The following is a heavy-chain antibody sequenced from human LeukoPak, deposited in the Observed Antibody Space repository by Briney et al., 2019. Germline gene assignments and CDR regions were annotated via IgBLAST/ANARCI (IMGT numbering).Heavy chain of an antibody. CDR1: GFIFTNYL. CDR2: IDKEGSAA. V-gene: IGHV3-74*01. CDR3: ARGGYSGSYYRFD. D-gene: IGHD1-26*01. J-gene: IGHJ4*02. Sequence: GGFLRLSCVSSGFIFTNYLMHWVRQVPGKGPVWVGRIDKEGSAAFYAESVKGRFTISRDNVKSTVYLQMNSLTAEDTAVYHCARGGYSGSYYRFDWGQGTLVTVSS.